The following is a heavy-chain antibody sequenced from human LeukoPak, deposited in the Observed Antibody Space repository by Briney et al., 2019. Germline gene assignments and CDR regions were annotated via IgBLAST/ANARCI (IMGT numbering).Heavy chain of an antibody. CDR2: IYHSGST. V-gene: IGHV4-38-2*02. J-gene: IGHJ4*02. Sequence: SETLSLTCTVSGYSITSGYYWGWFRHPPGKGLEWIGSIYHSGSTYYNPSLNSRFTISVGTSKNQFSLKLSSVTAADTAVYYCARDRVDTAMAKGTFDYWGQGTLVTVSS. CDR1: GYSITSGYY. D-gene: IGHD5-18*01. CDR3: ARDRVDTAMAKGTFDY.